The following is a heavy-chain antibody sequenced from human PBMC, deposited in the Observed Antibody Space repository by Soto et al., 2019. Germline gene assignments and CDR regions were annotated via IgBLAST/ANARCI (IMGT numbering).Heavy chain of an antibody. J-gene: IGHJ5*02. V-gene: IGHV3-11*01. CDR1: GFNFDDYY. CDR2: INSDGTTT. CDR3: SRDAWGGP. Sequence: GGSLRLSCAASGFNFDDYYMSWIRQAPGKGLEWVADINSDGTTTHYADSVKGRFTISRDNAKKSVYLQMISLRVDDTAVYYCSRDAWGGPSGQGTMVTVSS. D-gene: IGHD3-10*01.